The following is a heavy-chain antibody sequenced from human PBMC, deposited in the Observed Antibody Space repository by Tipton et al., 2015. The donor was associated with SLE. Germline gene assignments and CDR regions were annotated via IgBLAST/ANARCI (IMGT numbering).Heavy chain of an antibody. J-gene: IGHJ3*02. CDR2: IRYDGSNK. D-gene: IGHD4-17*01. CDR1: GFTFSSYG. V-gene: IGHV3-30*02. CDR3: ARDKDYYGLDAFDI. Sequence: SLRLSCAASGFTFSSYGMHWVRQAPGKGLEWVAFIRYDGSNKYYADSVKGRFTISRDNSKNTLYLQMNSLRAEDTAVYYCARDKDYYGLDAFDIWGQGTMVTVSS.